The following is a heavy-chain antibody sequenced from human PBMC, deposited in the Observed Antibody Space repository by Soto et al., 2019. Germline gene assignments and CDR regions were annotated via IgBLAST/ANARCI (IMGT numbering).Heavy chain of an antibody. D-gene: IGHD6-19*01. J-gene: IGHJ4*02. CDR2: VKKQADGGTT. V-gene: IGHV3-15*01. CDR3: RTQWLD. CDR1: GFTFSNAW. Sequence: EVQLVESGGGLVKPGGSLRLSCAASGFTFSNAWMSWVRQAPGKGLEWVGLVKKQADGGTTEYAAPLKGRFTISRDDSKNTLYLQMSSLQAEDTAVYYCRTQWLDWGQGSLSTVSS.